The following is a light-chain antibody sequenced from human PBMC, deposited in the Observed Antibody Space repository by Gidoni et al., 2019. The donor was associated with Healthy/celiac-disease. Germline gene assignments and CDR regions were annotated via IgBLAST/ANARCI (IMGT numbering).Light chain of an antibody. CDR2: DAS. CDR3: QQRSSWPPGLT. CDR1: QIVSRY. Sequence: ESVLPQSPAPLSLSPGERATLSCRASQIVSRYLAWYHQKPGQAPRLLIYDASNRVTGIPARFSGSGSGTDFTLTISSLEAEDVAVYYCQQRSSWPPGLTFGGGTKVEIK. V-gene: IGKV3-11*01. J-gene: IGKJ4*01.